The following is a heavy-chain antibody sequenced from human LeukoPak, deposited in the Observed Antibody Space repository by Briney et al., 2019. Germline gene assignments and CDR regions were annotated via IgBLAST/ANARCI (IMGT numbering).Heavy chain of an antibody. J-gene: IGHJ4*02. CDR3: SSHYSIVTSDFDY. Sequence: TGGSLRLSCAASGFTFRSYAMSWVRQAPGKGLEWVSALSGSGSSTYYADSVKGRFTISRDNSKNTLYLQMNSLRAEDTALYYCSSHYSIVTSDFDYWGQGTLVTVSS. CDR2: LSGSGSST. V-gene: IGHV3-23*01. CDR1: GFTFRSYA. D-gene: IGHD1-26*01.